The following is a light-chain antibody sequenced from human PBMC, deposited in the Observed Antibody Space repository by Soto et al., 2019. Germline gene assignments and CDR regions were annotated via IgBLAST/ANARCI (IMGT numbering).Light chain of an antibody. CDR3: QQYGSSPRT. Sequence: EIVWTQSPGTLSLSPAERATLSCRASQSVSSSYLAWYQQKPGQAPRLLIYGASSRATGIPDRFSGSGSGTDFTLTISRLEPEDFAVYYCQQYGSSPRTFGPGTKVDIK. CDR1: QSVSSSY. V-gene: IGKV3-20*01. CDR2: GAS. J-gene: IGKJ3*01.